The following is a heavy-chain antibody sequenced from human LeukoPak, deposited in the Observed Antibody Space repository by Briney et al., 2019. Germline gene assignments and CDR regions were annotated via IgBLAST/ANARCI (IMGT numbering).Heavy chain of an antibody. CDR2: INPKSGGT. D-gene: IGHD3-9*01. CDR3: ARGPHGRIYDILTGFDY. J-gene: IGHJ4*02. CDR1: GYTFTDYF. Sequence: ASVKVSCYASGYTFTDYFMNWVRQAPGQGLEWMGWINPKSGGTVYAQKFQGRVTMTRDTSSSTAYMELSRLRSDDTAVYYCARGPHGRIYDILTGFDYWGQGTLVTVSS. V-gene: IGHV1-2*02.